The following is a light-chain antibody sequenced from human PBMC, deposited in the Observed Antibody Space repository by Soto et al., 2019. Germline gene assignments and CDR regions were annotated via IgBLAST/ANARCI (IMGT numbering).Light chain of an antibody. CDR1: QIFSSY. V-gene: IGKV1-39*01. CDR3: QQSYSTRWT. J-gene: IGKJ1*01. Sequence: DIQMTLYPSSLSASVGARVTITCRASQIFSSYLNWYQQKPGKAPKLLIYAASILQSGFPSRFSGSGCGTDFNLTISSLQPEDCATYYCQQSYSTRWTFGHGTKVEIK. CDR2: AAS.